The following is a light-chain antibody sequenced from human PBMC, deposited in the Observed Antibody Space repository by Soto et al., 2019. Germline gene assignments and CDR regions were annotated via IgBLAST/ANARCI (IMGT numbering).Light chain of an antibody. Sequence: EIVLTQSPATLSLSPGERATLSCRASQSVSSYLAWYQQKPGQAPRLLIYDASNRATGIPARFSGSGSGTDLTLTISSLEPEDFAVYYCQQRRNWLTFGGGTKVEIK. J-gene: IGKJ4*01. CDR3: QQRRNWLT. CDR2: DAS. V-gene: IGKV3-11*01. CDR1: QSVSSY.